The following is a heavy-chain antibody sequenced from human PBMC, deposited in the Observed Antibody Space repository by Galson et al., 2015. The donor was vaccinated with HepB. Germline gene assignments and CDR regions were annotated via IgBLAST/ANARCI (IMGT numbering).Heavy chain of an antibody. CDR3: AREVHHDDYNYYMDV. CDR1: GDSVSSNRAA. CDR2: TFYRSKWYN. J-gene: IGHJ6*03. Sequence: AISGDSVSSNRAAWNWIRQSPSRGLEWLGRTFYRSKWYNDYAVSVKSRMTIDPDTSRNQFSLHLNSVTPEDTALYYCAREVHHDDYNYYMDVWGKGSTVTVSS. V-gene: IGHV6-1*01. D-gene: IGHD5-12*01.